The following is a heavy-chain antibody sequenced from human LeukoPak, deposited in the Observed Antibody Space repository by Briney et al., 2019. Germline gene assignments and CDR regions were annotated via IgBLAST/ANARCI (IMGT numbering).Heavy chain of an antibody. D-gene: IGHD3-3*01. CDR1: GGSISSSNW. Sequence: SGTLSLTCAVSGGSISSSNWWSWVRQPPGKGLEWIGEIYHSGSTNYNPSLKSRVTISVDMSKNQFSPKLSSVTAADTAVYYCARDSRFLANYYYYGMDVWGQGTTVTVSS. CDR3: ARDSRFLANYYYYGMDV. V-gene: IGHV4-4*02. CDR2: IYHSGST. J-gene: IGHJ6*02.